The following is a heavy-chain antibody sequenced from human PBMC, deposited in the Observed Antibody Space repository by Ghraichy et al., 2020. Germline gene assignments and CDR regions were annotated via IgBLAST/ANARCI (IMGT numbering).Heavy chain of an antibody. CDR3: ARRPGYSGSGNYVSRAFDY. CDR2: IYPGDSNT. Sequence: GESLNISCKGSGYSFTSYWIAWVRQMPGKGLEWMGTIYPGDSNTKYSPSFQGQVTFSADKSISTAYLQWSSLKASDTAMYYCARRPGYSGSGNYVSRAFDYWGQGTLVTVSS. V-gene: IGHV5-51*01. D-gene: IGHD3-10*01. J-gene: IGHJ4*02. CDR1: GYSFTSYW.